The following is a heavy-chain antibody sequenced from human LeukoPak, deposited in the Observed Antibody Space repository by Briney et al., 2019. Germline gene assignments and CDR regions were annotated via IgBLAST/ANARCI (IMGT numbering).Heavy chain of an antibody. CDR1: GGSFSGYY. J-gene: IGHJ6*02. Sequence: PSETLSLTCAVYGGSFSGYYWSWIRQPPGKGLEWIGEINHSGSTNYNPSLKSRVTISVDTSKNQFSLKLSSVTAADTAVCYCARGFGSGGPYYYYYYGMDVWGQGTTVTVSS. D-gene: IGHD6-19*01. V-gene: IGHV4-34*01. CDR3: ARGFGSGGPYYYYYYGMDV. CDR2: INHSGST.